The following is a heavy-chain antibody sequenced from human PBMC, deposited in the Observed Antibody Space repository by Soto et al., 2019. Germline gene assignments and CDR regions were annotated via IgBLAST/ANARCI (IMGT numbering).Heavy chain of an antibody. D-gene: IGHD3-10*01. J-gene: IGHJ4*02. CDR2: ISPYNGNT. CDR1: GYTFTSYG. V-gene: IGHV1-18*01. CDR3: AQRRESPFFGDY. Sequence: GASVKVSCKASGYTFTSYGISWVRQAPGQGLEWMGWISPYNGNTNYAQKLQGRVTMTTDTSTSTAYMDLRSLRSDDTAVYYCAQRRESPFFGDYGGQGTLVTVSS.